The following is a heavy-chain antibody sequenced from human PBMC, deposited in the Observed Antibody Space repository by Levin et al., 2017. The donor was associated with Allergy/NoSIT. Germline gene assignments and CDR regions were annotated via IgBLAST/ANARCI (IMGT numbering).Heavy chain of an antibody. J-gene: IGHJ4*02. D-gene: IGHD3-10*01. CDR2: ISGSGGST. Sequence: GESLKISCAASGFTFSSYAMSWVRQAPGKGLEWVSAISGSGGSTYYADSVKGRFTISRDNSKNTLYLQMNSLRAEDTAVYYCARVLVSYGSGSGFFDYWGQGTLVTVSS. CDR3: ARVLVSYGSGSGFFDY. CDR1: GFTFSSYA. V-gene: IGHV3-23*01.